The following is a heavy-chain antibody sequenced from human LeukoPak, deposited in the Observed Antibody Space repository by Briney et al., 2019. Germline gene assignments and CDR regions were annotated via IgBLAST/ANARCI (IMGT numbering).Heavy chain of an antibody. Sequence: ASVKVSCKASGYTFTSYGISWVRQAPGQGLEWMGWISAYNGNTNYARKLQGRVTMTTDTSTSTAYMELRSLRSDDTAVYYCARRGDYVWGSYRYTDLAYWGQGTLVTVSS. D-gene: IGHD3-16*02. J-gene: IGHJ4*02. CDR2: ISAYNGNT. CDR3: ARRGDYVWGSYRYTDLAY. V-gene: IGHV1-18*01. CDR1: GYTFTSYG.